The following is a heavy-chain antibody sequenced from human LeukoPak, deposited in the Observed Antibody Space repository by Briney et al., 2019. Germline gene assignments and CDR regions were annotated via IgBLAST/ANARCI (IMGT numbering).Heavy chain of an antibody. CDR3: AKEKQRNFDY. J-gene: IGHJ4*02. CDR2: ISGSGDST. CDR1: GFTFSNYA. V-gene: IGHV3-23*01. Sequence: GGSLRLSCAASGFTFSNYAMSWVRQAPGKGLEWVSGISGSGDSTYYGDSVQGRFTISRDNSKNTLYLQMNTLRAEDTAVYYCAKEKQRNFDYWGPGTLVTVSS.